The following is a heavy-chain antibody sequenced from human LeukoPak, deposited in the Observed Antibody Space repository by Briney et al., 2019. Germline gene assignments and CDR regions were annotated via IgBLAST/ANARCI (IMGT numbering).Heavy chain of an antibody. CDR3: ARGPGYSTVVYYFDY. CDR1: GGSFSGYY. CDR2: INHSGST. Sequence: SETLSLTCAVYGGSFSGYYWSWIRQPPGKGLEWIGEINHSGSTNYNPSLKSRVTISVDTSKNQFSLKLSSVTAADTAVYYCARGPGYSTVVYYFDYWGQGTLVTDSS. J-gene: IGHJ4*02. V-gene: IGHV4-34*01. D-gene: IGHD5-12*01.